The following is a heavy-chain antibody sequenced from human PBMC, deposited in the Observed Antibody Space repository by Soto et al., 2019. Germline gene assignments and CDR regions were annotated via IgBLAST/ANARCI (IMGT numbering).Heavy chain of an antibody. CDR3: ARDGRKQLWVEGRNAMDV. D-gene: IGHD5-18*01. Sequence: ASVKVSCKASAYTFSTYGISWVRRAPGQGLEWMGWISGHNGQTNYAQKFRGRVTITTDTSTSTAYMELRSLRSDDTAIYYCARDGRKQLWVEGRNAMDVWGQGTTVTVSS. J-gene: IGHJ6*02. V-gene: IGHV1-18*01. CDR1: AYTFSTYG. CDR2: ISGHNGQT.